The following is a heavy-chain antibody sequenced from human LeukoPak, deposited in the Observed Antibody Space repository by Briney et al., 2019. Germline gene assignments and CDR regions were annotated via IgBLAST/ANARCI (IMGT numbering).Heavy chain of an antibody. CDR1: GFTFSSYA. V-gene: IGHV3-23*01. D-gene: IGHD1-26*01. Sequence: GGSLRLSCAASGFTFSSYAMTWVRQAPGKGLEWVSGISVSGGSTYYADSVKGRFTISRDNSKNTLYLQMNSVGDEDTAVYYCAKDLKAYSGNYALDYWGQGTLVTVSS. CDR3: AKDLKAYSGNYALDY. J-gene: IGHJ4*02. CDR2: ISVSGGST.